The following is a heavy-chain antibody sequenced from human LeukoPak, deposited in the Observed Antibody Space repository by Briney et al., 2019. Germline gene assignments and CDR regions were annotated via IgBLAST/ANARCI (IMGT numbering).Heavy chain of an antibody. V-gene: IGHV4-59*01. D-gene: IGHD2-15*01. Sequence: SETLSLTYTVSGGSISSYYWSWIRQPPGKGLEWIGYIYYSGSTNYNPSLKGRVTISVDTSKNQFSLKLSSVTAADTAVYYCAGGVVAALDFDYWGQGTLVTVSS. CDR1: GGSISSYY. J-gene: IGHJ4*02. CDR3: AGGVVAALDFDY. CDR2: IYYSGST.